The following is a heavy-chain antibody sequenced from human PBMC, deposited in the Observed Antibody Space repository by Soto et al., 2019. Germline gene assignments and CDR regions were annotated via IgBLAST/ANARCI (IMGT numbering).Heavy chain of an antibody. Sequence: SETLSLTCTVSGGSISSPDHYWSWVRQTPGKGLEWIGYIHYRGNTFYNPSLMSRLSISIDSSRNQFSLELSSVTAADTAGDYCARERVKIDDWGKGTLVTVDS. D-gene: IGHD2-21*01. V-gene: IGHV4-30-4*01. CDR1: GGSISSPDHY. J-gene: IGHJ4*02. CDR3: ARERVKIDD. CDR2: IHYRGNT.